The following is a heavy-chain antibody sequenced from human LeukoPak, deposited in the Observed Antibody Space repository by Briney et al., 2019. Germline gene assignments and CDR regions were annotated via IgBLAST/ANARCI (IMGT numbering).Heavy chain of an antibody. CDR1: GGSISSGGDY. CDR2: IFYSGIT. CDR3: ARKSRGYTYWYFDL. J-gene: IGHJ2*01. V-gene: IGHV4-31*03. Sequence: SETLSLTCTVSGGSISSGGDYWSWIRQHPGKGLEWIGNIFYSGITFYNPSLKSRVTISVDTSKNQFSLKLSSVTAADTAVYYCARKSRGYTYWYFDLWGRGTLVIVSS. D-gene: IGHD6-25*01.